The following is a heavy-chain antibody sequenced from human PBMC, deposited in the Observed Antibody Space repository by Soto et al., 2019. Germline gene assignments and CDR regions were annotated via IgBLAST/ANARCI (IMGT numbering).Heavy chain of an antibody. J-gene: IGHJ4*02. CDR3: TTLASGHFDS. D-gene: IGHD2-8*02. Sequence: QLRESGPGLLKPSETLSLTCTVSGGSISSPSYNWGWVRQPPGKGPEWIGTIFYSGTTQYNPSLRSRLAMSVDTSKSQVSLTLTSVTAADTAVYYGTTLASGHFDSWGQGAQVTVSS. CDR2: IFYSGTT. CDR1: GGSISSPSYN. V-gene: IGHV4-39*01.